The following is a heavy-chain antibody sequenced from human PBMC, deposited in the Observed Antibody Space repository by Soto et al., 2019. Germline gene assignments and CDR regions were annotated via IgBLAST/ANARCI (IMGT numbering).Heavy chain of an antibody. V-gene: IGHV3-23*05. CDR2: IGSTANT. CDR1: GFPFSTSG. D-gene: IGHD2-2*01. Sequence: EVQLLESGGGLVQPGGSLILSCAASGFPFSTSGILWLRQPPGEGLEWVSAIGSTANTNYRDSVKGRFTISRDNSRNTVFLQMSALRPEDTALYYCAIARHCSSAACPAAEWGQGTLITVSS. CDR3: AIARHCSSAACPAAE. J-gene: IGHJ4*02.